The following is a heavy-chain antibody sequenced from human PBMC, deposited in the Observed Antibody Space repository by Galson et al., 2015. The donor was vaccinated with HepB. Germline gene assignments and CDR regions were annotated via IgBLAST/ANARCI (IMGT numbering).Heavy chain of an antibody. CDR1: GYTFTNFA. J-gene: IGHJ6*02. Sequence: KVSCKASGYTFTNFAMNWVRQAPGQGLEWMGWINTNTGNPTYAQDFTGRLVFSLDTSVSMAYLQISSLKAEDTAVYYCARGRGGSGVYYYYGLDVWGQGTTVTVSS. D-gene: IGHD3-10*01. CDR3: ARGRGGSGVYYYYGLDV. CDR2: INTNTGNP. V-gene: IGHV7-4-1*04.